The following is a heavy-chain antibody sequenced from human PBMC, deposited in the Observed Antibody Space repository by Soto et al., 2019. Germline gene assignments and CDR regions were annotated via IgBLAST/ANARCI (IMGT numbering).Heavy chain of an antibody. Sequence: ASVKVSCKASGYTFTGYYMHWVRQAPGQGLEWMGWINPNSGGTNCAQKFQGWVTMTRDTSISTAYMELSRLRSDDTAVYYCARGSYDFWSGYVSSGFPSVRNNWFDPWGQGTLVTVSS. CDR3: ARGSYDFWSGYVSSGFPSVRNNWFDP. D-gene: IGHD3-3*01. CDR1: GYTFTGYY. V-gene: IGHV1-2*04. J-gene: IGHJ5*02. CDR2: INPNSGGT.